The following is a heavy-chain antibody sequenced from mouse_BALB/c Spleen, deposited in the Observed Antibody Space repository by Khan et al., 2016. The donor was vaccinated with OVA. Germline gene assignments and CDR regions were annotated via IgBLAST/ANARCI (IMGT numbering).Heavy chain of an antibody. Sequence: EVELVESGGDLVKPGGSLKLSCAASGFTFSTYAMSWVRQTPDKRLEWVATISTGGDYIYYPDSVKGRFTISRDNAKNTLYLQMSSLRSEDTAMYYCERHNYGPFAYWGQGTLVTVSA. D-gene: IGHD1-1*01. J-gene: IGHJ3*01. V-gene: IGHV5-6*01. CDR3: ERHNYGPFAY. CDR1: GFTFSTYA. CDR2: ISTGGDYI.